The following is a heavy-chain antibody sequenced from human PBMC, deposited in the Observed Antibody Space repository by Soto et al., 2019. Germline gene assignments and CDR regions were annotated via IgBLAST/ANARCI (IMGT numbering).Heavy chain of an antibody. CDR1: GFTFSSYG. CDR2: ISYDGSNK. V-gene: IGHV3-30*18. Sequence: GGSLRLSCAASGFTFSSYGMHWVRQAPGKGLEWVAVISYDGSNKYYADSVKGRFTISRDNSKNTLYLQMNSLRAEDTAVYYCAKESVRGGYYDNIPFDYWGQGTLVTVSS. CDR3: AKESVRGGYYDNIPFDY. D-gene: IGHD3-22*01. J-gene: IGHJ4*02.